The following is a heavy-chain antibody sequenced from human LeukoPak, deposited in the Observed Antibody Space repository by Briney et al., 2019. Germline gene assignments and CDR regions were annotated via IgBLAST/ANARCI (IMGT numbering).Heavy chain of an antibody. J-gene: IGHJ4*02. CDR1: GGTFSSYA. V-gene: IGHV1-69*01. CDR2: IIPIFGTA. CDR3: ARVGEHVGEFDY. D-gene: IGHD3-16*01. Sequence: SVKVSCKASGGTFSSYAISWVRQAPGQGLEWMGGIIPIFGTANYAQKFQGRVTIAADESTSTAYMELSSLRSEDTAVYYCARVGEHVGEFDYWGQGTLVTVSS.